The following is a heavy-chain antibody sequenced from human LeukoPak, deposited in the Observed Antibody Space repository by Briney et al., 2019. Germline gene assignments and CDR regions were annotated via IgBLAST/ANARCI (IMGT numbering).Heavy chain of an antibody. J-gene: IGHJ4*02. CDR1: GGSISSSNW. D-gene: IGHD6-13*01. CDR3: ARDPLIAAAGTRGGFDY. Sequence: SETLSLTCAVSGGSISSSNWWSWVRQPPGKGLEWIGEIYHSGSTNYNPSLKSRVTISVDKSKNQFSLKLSSVTAADTAVYYCARDPLIAAAGTRGGFDYWGQGTLVTVSS. V-gene: IGHV4-4*02. CDR2: IYHSGST.